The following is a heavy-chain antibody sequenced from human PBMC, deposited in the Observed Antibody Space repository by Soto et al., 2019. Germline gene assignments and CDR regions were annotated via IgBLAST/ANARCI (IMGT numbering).Heavy chain of an antibody. Sequence: QVQLVESGGGVVQPGRSLRLSCAASRMSFSFVGIHWVRQAPGQGLEWVAAIWHDGSNENYEDSVKGRFTISRDSSKNTVYLQMNSLRGEATAVYFCAAELSYSRSTSSRTYYFDSWGQGTLVAVSS. CDR1: RMSFSFVG. J-gene: IGHJ4*02. D-gene: IGHD2-2*01. CDR3: AAELSYSRSTSSRTYYFDS. V-gene: IGHV3-33*01. CDR2: IWHDGSNE.